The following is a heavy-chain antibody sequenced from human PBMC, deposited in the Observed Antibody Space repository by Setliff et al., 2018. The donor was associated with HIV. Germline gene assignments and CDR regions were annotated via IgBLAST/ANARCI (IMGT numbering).Heavy chain of an antibody. Sequence: SETLSLTCTVSGYSISSGYYWGWIRQPPGKGLEWIGSIYYSGRTYYNPSLESRLTISVDTAKNQFSLKLSSVTAADTAVYYCAAATTLLSPRAWGQGTLVTVSS. D-gene: IGHD2-15*01. J-gene: IGHJ5*02. CDR2: IYYSGRT. CDR1: GYSISSGYY. CDR3: AAATTLLSPRA. V-gene: IGHV4-38-2*02.